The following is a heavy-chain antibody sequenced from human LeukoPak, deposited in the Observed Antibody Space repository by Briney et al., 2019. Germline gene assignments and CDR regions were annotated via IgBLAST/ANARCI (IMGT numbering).Heavy chain of an antibody. CDR3: AKAIGRMGDFAY. CDR1: GFTFSSYA. D-gene: IGHD1-26*01. J-gene: IGHJ4*02. V-gene: IGHV3-23*01. Sequence: GGSMRLSCAASGFTFSSYAMSWVRQAPGKGLEWVSAISGSGGSTYYADSVKGRFTISRDNSKHTLYLQMNSMRAEDTAVYYCAKAIGRMGDFAYWGQGTLVTVSS. CDR2: ISGSGGST.